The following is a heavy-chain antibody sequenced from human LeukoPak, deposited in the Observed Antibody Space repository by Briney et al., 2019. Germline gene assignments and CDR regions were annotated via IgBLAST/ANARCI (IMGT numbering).Heavy chain of an antibody. Sequence: GGPLTLTCAASGFTFIDYDMHWVRQVIGKGLEWVSDIGLSGDTHYSGSVKGRFTISRETAESSLYLQMNSLRAEDTAVYYCAGGGIQVSGIDEFDYWGQGTLVTVSS. CDR2: IGLSGDT. CDR3: AGGGIQVSGIDEFDY. V-gene: IGHV3-13*01. CDR1: GFTFIDYD. D-gene: IGHD6-19*01. J-gene: IGHJ4*02.